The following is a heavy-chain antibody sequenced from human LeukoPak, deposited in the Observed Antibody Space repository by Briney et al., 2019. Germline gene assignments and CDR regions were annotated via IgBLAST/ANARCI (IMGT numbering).Heavy chain of an antibody. D-gene: IGHD3-10*01. V-gene: IGHV3-43*02. CDR2: VTGDGGTT. J-gene: IGHJ4*02. CDR1: GFKFNDYA. Sequence: PGGSLRLSCAASGFKFNDYALYWVRQAPGKGLECVAFVTGDGGTTYYADSVKGRFTIPRDNSRNSLYLQMDSLRSDDSALYYCTRGPGGRAFDFWGRGTLVTVSA. CDR3: TRGPGGRAFDF.